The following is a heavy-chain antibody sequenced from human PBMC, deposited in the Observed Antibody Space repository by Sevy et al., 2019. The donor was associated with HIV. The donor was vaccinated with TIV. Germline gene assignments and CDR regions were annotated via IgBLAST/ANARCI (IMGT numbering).Heavy chain of an antibody. Sequence: ASVKVSCKASGGTFSSYAISWVRQAPGQGLEWMGRIIPIFGTANYAQKFQGRVTITADESTSTAYMELSSLRSEDTVVYYCAVWFGEGYYMDVWGKGTTVTVSS. V-gene: IGHV1-69*13. J-gene: IGHJ6*03. CDR2: IIPIFGTA. CDR1: GGTFSSYA. D-gene: IGHD3-10*01. CDR3: AVWFGEGYYMDV.